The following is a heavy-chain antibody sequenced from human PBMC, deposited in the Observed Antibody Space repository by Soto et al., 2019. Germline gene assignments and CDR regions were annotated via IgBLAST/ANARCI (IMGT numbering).Heavy chain of an antibody. Sequence: QVQLQQWGAGLLKPSETLSLTCAVYGGSFSGYYWSWIRQPPGKGLEWIGEINHSGSTNYNPSLKSRVTISVDTSKNQFSLKLSSVTAADTAVYYCARVGLVVVPASIHSNPNWFDPWGQGTLVTVSS. CDR3: ARVGLVVVPASIHSNPNWFDP. J-gene: IGHJ5*02. V-gene: IGHV4-34*01. D-gene: IGHD2-2*01. CDR2: INHSGST. CDR1: GGSFSGYY.